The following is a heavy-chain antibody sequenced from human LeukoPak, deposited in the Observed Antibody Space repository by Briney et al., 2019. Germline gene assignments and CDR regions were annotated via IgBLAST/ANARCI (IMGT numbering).Heavy chain of an antibody. V-gene: IGHV3-48*03. J-gene: IGHJ5*02. CDR1: GFTFSSYE. D-gene: IGHD6-6*01. Sequence: GGSLRLSCAASGFTFSSYEMNWVRQAPGKGLEWVSYISSSGSTIYYADSVKGRFTISRDNAKNSLYLQMNSLRAEDTAMYYCARGIIAAPNWFDPWGQGTLVTVSS. CDR3: ARGIIAAPNWFDP. CDR2: ISSSGSTI.